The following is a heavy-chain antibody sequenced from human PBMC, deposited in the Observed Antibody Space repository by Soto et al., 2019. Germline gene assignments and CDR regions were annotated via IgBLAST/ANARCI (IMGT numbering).Heavy chain of an antibody. CDR1: GGSISSYY. CDR2: IYYSGST. V-gene: IGHV4-59*08. J-gene: IGHJ5*02. CDR3: ARQTGWFDP. Sequence: SETLSLTCTVSGGSISSYYWSWIRQPPGKGLEWIGYIYYSGSTNYNPSLKSRVTISVDTSKNQFSLKLSSVTAADTAVYYCARQTGWFDPWGQGTLVTVSS.